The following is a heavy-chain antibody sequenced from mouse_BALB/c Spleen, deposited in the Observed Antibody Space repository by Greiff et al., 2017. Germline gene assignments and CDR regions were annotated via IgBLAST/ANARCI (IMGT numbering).Heavy chain of an antibody. CDR1: GDSITSGY. CDR2: ISYSGST. CDR3: ARNYYGSSYLYYFDY. V-gene: IGHV3-8*02. Sequence: VHVKQSGPSLVKPSQTLSLTCSVTGDSITSGYWNWIRKFPGNKLEYMGYISYSGSTYYNPSLKSRISITRDTSKNQYYLQLNSVTTEDTATYYCARNYYGSSYLYYFDYWGQGTTLTVSS. D-gene: IGHD1-1*01. J-gene: IGHJ2*01.